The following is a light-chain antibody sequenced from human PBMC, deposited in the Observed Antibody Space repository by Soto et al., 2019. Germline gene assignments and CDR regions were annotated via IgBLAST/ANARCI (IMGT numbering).Light chain of an antibody. CDR1: SSDVGSYNL. V-gene: IGLV2-23*02. J-gene: IGLJ1*01. CDR3: CSYAGSSALYV. CDR2: EVS. Sequence: QPVLTQPASVSGSPGQSITISCTGTSSDVGSYNLVSWYQQHPGKAPKLMIYEVSKRPSGVSNRFSGSKSGNTACLTISGLQAEDEADYYCCSYAGSSALYVFGTGTKVTVL.